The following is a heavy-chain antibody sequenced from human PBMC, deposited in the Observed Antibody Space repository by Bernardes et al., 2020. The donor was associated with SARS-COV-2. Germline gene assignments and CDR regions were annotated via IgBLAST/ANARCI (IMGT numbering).Heavy chain of an antibody. CDR3: ARGWRRPFDY. J-gene: IGHJ4*02. Sequence: SETLSLTCAVYGGSFSGYYWSWIRQPPGKGLEWIGEINHSGSTNYNPSLKSRVTISVDTSKNQFSLKLSSVTAADTAVYYCARGWRRPFDYWGQGTLVTVSS. V-gene: IGHV4-34*01. D-gene: IGHD3-3*01. CDR2: INHSGST. CDR1: GGSFSGYY.